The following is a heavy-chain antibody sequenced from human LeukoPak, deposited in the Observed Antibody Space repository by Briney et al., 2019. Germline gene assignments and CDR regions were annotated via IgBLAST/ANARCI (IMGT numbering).Heavy chain of an antibody. CDR3: ASGRPLGFDY. CDR1: GDSISSYY. CDR2: IYYSGTT. V-gene: IGHV4-59*01. D-gene: IGHD1-26*01. Sequence: SETLSLTCTVSGDSISSYYWTWIRQPPGKGLEWIGYIYYSGTTNYNPSLKSRVTITVDTSKNQFSLKLSSVTAADTAVYYCASGRPLGFDYWGQGTLVTVSS. J-gene: IGHJ4*02.